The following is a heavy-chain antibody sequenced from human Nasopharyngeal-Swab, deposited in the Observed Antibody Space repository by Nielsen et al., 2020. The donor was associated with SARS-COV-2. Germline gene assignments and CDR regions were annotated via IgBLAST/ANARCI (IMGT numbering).Heavy chain of an antibody. CDR1: GFTLSSYE. CDR3: ARATGYSSSQGDY. J-gene: IGHJ4*02. CDR2: ISSTGSTI. V-gene: IGHV3-48*03. D-gene: IGHD6-13*01. Sequence: GGSLRLSCAASGFTLSSYEMNWVRQAPGKGLEWISYISSTGSTIYNADSVKGRFTISRDNAKNSLYLQMNSLRAEDTAVYYCARATGYSSSQGDYWGQGTLVTVSS.